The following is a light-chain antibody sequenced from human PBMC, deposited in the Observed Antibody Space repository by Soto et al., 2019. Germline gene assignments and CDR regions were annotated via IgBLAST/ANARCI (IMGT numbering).Light chain of an antibody. V-gene: IGLV2-14*01. J-gene: IGLJ1*01. CDR3: ISYTGSSTSYV. Sequence: QSALTQHASVSGSPGQSITISCSGASSDVGSYDHVAWYQQFPGKTPKLMIYEVSNRPSGVSRRFSGSKSGNTASLTISGLQAEDEADYYGISYTGSSTSYVFGRGPKVTV. CDR2: EVS. CDR1: SSDVGSYDH.